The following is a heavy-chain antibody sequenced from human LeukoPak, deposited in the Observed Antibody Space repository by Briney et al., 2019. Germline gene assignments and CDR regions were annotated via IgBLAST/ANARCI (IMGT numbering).Heavy chain of an antibody. CDR3: ASLIGDNSGLYFDY. CDR2: INSDGSST. D-gene: IGHD3-22*01. J-gene: IGHJ4*02. CDR1: GFTFSNYW. V-gene: IGHV3-74*01. Sequence: GGSLRLSCAASGFTFSNYWMHWVRQAPGEGLVWVSRINSDGSSTSYADSVKGRFTISRDNAKNTLYLRMNSLRAEDTAVYYCASLIGDNSGLYFDYWGQGTLVTVSS.